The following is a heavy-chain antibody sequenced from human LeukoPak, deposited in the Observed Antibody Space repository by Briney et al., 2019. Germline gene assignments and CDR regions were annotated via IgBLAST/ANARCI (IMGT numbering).Heavy chain of an antibody. CDR2: ISGSGGST. V-gene: IGHV3-23*01. D-gene: IGHD3-3*01. CDR1: GFTFSSYA. J-gene: IGHJ4*02. Sequence: GASLRLSCAASGFTFSSYAMSWVRQAPGKGLEWVSAISGSGGSTYYADSVKGRFTISRDNSKNTLYLQMNSLRAEDTAVYYCPKTGGRFLEWFDSFDYWGQGTLVTVSS. CDR3: PKTGGRFLEWFDSFDY.